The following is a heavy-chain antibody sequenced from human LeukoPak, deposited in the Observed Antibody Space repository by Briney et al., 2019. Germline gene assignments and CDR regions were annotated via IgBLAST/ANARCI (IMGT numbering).Heavy chain of an antibody. D-gene: IGHD1-26*01. CDR2: ISAYNGNT. Sequence: ASVKVSCKASGYTFTSYGISWVRQAPGQGLEWMGWISAYNGNTNYAQKLQGRVTMTTDTSTSTAYMELKSLRSDDTAVYYCARGGSYYEADDDPTYYYYMDVWGKGTTVTVSS. CDR1: GYTFTSYG. J-gene: IGHJ6*03. CDR3: ARGGSYYEADDDPTYYYYMDV. V-gene: IGHV1-18*01.